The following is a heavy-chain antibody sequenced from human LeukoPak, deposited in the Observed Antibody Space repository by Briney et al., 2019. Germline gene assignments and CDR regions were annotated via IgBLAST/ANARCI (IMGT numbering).Heavy chain of an antibody. CDR1: GYTFTNYD. J-gene: IGHJ6*02. CDR2: ISAHNGNT. CDR3: ARDGGHGLDV. Sequence: ASVKVSCKASGYTFTNYDITWVRQAPGQGLEWMGWISAHNGNTNYPQKLQGRVTMTTDTSTGTAFMELRSLTSDDTAVYYCARDGGHGLDVWGLGTTVTVSS. D-gene: IGHD3-3*01. V-gene: IGHV1-18*01.